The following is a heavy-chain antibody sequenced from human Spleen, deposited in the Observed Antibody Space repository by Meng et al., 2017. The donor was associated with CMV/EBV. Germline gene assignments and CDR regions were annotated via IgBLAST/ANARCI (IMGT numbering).Heavy chain of an antibody. Sequence: QVQLVESGGGVVQPGRSLRLSCAASGFTFSSYAMHWVRQAPGKGLEWVAVISYDGSNKYYADSVKGRFTISRDNSKNTLYLQMNSLRAEDTAVYYCARERGSKVAFDYWGQGTLVTVSS. V-gene: IGHV3-30-3*01. CDR1: GFTFSSYA. J-gene: IGHJ4*02. CDR2: ISYDGSNK. D-gene: IGHD2-2*01. CDR3: ARERGSKVAFDY.